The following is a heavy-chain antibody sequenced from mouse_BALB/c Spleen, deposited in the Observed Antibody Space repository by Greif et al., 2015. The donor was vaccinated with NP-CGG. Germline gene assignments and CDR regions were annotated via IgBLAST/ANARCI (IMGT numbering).Heavy chain of an antibody. CDR1: GFTFSDFY. D-gene: IGHD4-1*01. CDR3: ARDGPNWGLDY. J-gene: IGHJ2*01. CDR2: SRNKANDYTT. Sequence: EVQRVESGGGLVQPGGSLRLSCATSGFTFSDFYMEWVRQPPGKRLEWIAASRNKANDYTTEYSASVKGRFIVSRGTSQSILYLHMNALRAEDTAIYYCARDGPNWGLDYWGQGTTLTVSS. V-gene: IGHV7-1*02.